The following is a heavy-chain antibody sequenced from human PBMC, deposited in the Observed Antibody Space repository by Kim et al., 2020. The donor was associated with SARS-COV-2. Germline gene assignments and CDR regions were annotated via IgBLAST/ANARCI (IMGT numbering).Heavy chain of an antibody. CDR2: FVYSGST. CDR3: ARHPPWAADKGGFDP. J-gene: IGHJ5*02. CDR1: GASVTSSNFF. V-gene: IGHV4-39*01. D-gene: IGHD6-13*01. Sequence: SETLSLTCTVSGASVTSSNFFWAWIRQPPGTGLDWIPSFVYSGSTHYNPSLNSRVATSVDTSKNQFSLKLSSVTAPETDIYYCARHPPWAADKGGFDPWGQVSLVTVSS.